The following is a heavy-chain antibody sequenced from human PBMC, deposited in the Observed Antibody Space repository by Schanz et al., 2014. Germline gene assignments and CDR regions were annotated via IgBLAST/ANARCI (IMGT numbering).Heavy chain of an antibody. CDR1: GFTFSSYA. Sequence: QVQLLQFGGGVVQPGRSLRLSCAASGFTFSSYAMHWVRQAPGKGLEWVALISNDGSIKYYADSVEGRFTISRDNSRNTLYRQMNSLRTEDTAVYYCASPSGYSDYGTYFDSWGQGTLVTVSS. J-gene: IGHJ4*02. D-gene: IGHD5-12*01. CDR3: ASPSGYSDYGTYFDS. CDR2: ISNDGSIK. V-gene: IGHV3-30-3*01.